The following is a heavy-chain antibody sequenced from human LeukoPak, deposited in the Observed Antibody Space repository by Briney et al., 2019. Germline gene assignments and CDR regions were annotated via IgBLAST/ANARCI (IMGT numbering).Heavy chain of an antibody. J-gene: IGHJ4*02. V-gene: IGHV3-30*18. Sequence: EGSLRLSCAASGFTFSGYGMHWVRQAPGKGLEWVAVISYDGSNKYYADSVKGRFTISRDSSKNTLYLQMNSLRAEDTAVYYCAKDHCSSTSCYAGYDFDYWGQGTLVTVSS. CDR1: GFTFSGYG. CDR3: AKDHCSSTSCYAGYDFDY. CDR2: ISYDGSNK. D-gene: IGHD2-2*01.